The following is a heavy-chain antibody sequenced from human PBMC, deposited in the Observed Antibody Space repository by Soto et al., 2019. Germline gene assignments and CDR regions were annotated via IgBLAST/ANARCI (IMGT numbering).Heavy chain of an antibody. D-gene: IGHD2-15*01. CDR3: ARQAGGGRHYYGMDV. V-gene: IGHV4-39*01. J-gene: IGHJ6*02. CDR1: GGSISSNSYF. CDR2: IFYSGST. Sequence: SETLSLTCTVSGGSISSNSYFWGWIRQPPGKGLEWISNIFYSGSTYYNPSLKSRITISVDTSKNQFSLRLSSVTAADTAVYYCARQAGGGRHYYGMDVWGQGTTVT.